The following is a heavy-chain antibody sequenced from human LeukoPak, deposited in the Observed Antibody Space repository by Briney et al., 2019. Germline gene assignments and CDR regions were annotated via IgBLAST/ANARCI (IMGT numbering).Heavy chain of an antibody. D-gene: IGHD5-12*01. V-gene: IGHV3-48*04. CDR2: ITFSSSII. J-gene: IGHJ4*02. Sequence: GGSLRLSCAASGFTFSSYSMNWVRQAPGKGLEWVSYITFSSSIIYYADSVRGRFTISRDNAKNSLYLQMNSLRAEDTAVYYCARDRGYPNWGQGTLVTVSS. CDR1: GFTFSSYS. CDR3: ARDRGYPN.